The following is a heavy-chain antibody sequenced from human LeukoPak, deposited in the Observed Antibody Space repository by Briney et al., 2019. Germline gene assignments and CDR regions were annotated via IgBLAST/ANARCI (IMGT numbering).Heavy chain of an antibody. CDR2: ISSSSSYI. J-gene: IGHJ5*02. V-gene: IGHV3-21*01. CDR1: GFTFSSYS. CDR3: ARGGVINSNNWFDP. D-gene: IGHD3-10*01. Sequence: GGSLRLSCAASGFTFSSYSMNWVRQAPGKGLESVSSISSSSSYIYYADSVKGRFTISRDNAKNSLYLQMNSLRAEDTAVYYCARGGVINSNNWFDPWGQGTLVTVSS.